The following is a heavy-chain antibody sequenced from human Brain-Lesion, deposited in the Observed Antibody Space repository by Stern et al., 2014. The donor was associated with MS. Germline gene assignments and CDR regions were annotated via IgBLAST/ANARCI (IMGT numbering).Heavy chain of an antibody. CDR2: INPNTGGT. V-gene: IGHV1-2*02. CDR1: GYIFIGYY. CDR3: ARDQRGITIFGVVTDYYYLGMDV. D-gene: IGHD3-3*01. J-gene: IGHJ6*02. Sequence: VQLVQSGAEVKKPGASVKVSCKTSGYIFIGYYIHWVRQAPGKGLEWMAWINPNTGGTQNAQKFQGRVTMSRDTSISTAYVELSSLTSDDTAVYYCARDQRGITIFGVVTDYYYLGMDVWGQGTTVTVSS.